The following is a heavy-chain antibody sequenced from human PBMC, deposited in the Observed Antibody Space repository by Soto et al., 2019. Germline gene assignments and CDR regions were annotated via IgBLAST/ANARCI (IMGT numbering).Heavy chain of an antibody. D-gene: IGHD2-15*01. V-gene: IGHV1-24*01. CDR3: ATGLRPLVNLYDFDL. CDR2: FDPEDGEI. J-gene: IGHJ4*02. Sequence: QVQLVQSGAEVRKPGASVKVSCKVSGYSLTELSIHWVRQAPGKGPEWMGGFDPEDGEIKFAQNFQGRVTMTEDTPTDTAYMELSSLRSEDTAIYYCATGLRPLVNLYDFDLWGQGTLVTVSS. CDR1: GYSLTELS.